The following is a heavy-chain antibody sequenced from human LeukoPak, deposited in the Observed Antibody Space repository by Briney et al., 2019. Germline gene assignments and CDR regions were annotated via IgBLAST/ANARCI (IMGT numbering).Heavy chain of an antibody. J-gene: IGHJ4*02. Sequence: SETLSLTCAAYGGSFSGYYWSWIRQPPGKGLEWIGEINHSGSTNYNPSLKSRVTISVDTSKNQFSLKLSSVTAADTAVHYCARGTRTYYDILTGYSYWGQGTLVTVSS. CDR1: GGSFSGYY. D-gene: IGHD3-9*01. CDR3: ARGTRTYYDILTGYSY. CDR2: INHSGST. V-gene: IGHV4-34*01.